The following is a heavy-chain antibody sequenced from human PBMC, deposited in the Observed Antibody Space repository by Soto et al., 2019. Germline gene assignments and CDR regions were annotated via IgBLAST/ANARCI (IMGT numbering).Heavy chain of an antibody. Sequence: QVQLQESGPGLVQPSQTLSLTCTVSGDSITRIGNYWTWVRQHPGKGLEWIGYIYYSGSTFYNPSLMSRLTISLDTSQNQFSLRLSSITAADTAVYYFASFNDRVHPATIVYWGQGTLVTVSS. D-gene: IGHD2-2*02. CDR1: GDSITRIGNY. CDR3: ASFNDRVHPATIVY. J-gene: IGHJ4*02. CDR2: IYYSGST. V-gene: IGHV4-31*03.